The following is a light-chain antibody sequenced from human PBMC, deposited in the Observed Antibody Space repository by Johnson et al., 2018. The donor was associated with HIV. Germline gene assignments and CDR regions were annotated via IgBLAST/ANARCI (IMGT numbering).Light chain of an antibody. V-gene: IGLV1-51*02. CDR2: ENN. Sequence: QSALTQPPSVSAAPGQKVTISCSGSSSNVGNNYVSWYQQLPGTAPTLLIYENNKRPSGIPDRFSGSKSGTSATLGITGLQTWDEADYYCGTWDSSLSAGVFGTGTKVTV. J-gene: IGLJ1*01. CDR1: SSNVGNNY. CDR3: GTWDSSLSAGV.